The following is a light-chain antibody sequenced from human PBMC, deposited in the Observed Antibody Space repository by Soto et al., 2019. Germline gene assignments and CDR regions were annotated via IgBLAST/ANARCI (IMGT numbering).Light chain of an antibody. CDR1: QSVSSSY. CDR3: KQYGSSPKYT. Sequence: EIVLTQSPGTLSLSPGERATLSCRASQSVSSSYLAWYQQKPGQAPRLLIYGASSRATGIPDRFSGSGSGTDFTLTISRLEPEDFAGYYCKQYGSSPKYTFGQGTKLEIK. V-gene: IGKV3-20*01. CDR2: GAS. J-gene: IGKJ2*01.